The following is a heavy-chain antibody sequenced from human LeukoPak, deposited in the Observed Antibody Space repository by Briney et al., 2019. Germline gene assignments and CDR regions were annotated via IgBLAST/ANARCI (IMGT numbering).Heavy chain of an antibody. D-gene: IGHD5-24*01. CDR1: GGSFSGYY. CDR3: ARDGYNSAPNVFDI. Sequence: SETLSLTCAVYGGSFSGYYWSWICQPPGKGLEWIGEINHSGSTNYNPSLKSRVTISVDTSKNQFSLKLSSVTAADTAVYYCARDGYNSAPNVFDIWGQGTMVTVSS. V-gene: IGHV4-34*01. J-gene: IGHJ3*02. CDR2: INHSGST.